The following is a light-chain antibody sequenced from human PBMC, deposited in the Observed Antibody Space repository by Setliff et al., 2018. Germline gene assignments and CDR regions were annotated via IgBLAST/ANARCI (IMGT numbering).Light chain of an antibody. CDR3: QSYDGSLNGVV. J-gene: IGLJ2*01. Sequence: QSVLTQPPSVSGAPGQRVTISCAGSSSNIGSTYDVHWYQQLPGQAPKLLIFGNVNRPSGVPDRFSASKSGTSASLAIAGLQAEDEADYFCQSYDGSLNGVVFGGGTQLTVL. V-gene: IGLV1-40*01. CDR2: GNV. CDR1: SSNIGSTYD.